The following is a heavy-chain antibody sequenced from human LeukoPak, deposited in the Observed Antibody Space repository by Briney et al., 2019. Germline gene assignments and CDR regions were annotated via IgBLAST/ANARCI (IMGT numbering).Heavy chain of an antibody. CDR1: GFTFSSYW. CDR3: AKDRGYSSSWYVDWFDP. CDR2: IKQDGSEK. V-gene: IGHV3-7*03. J-gene: IGHJ5*02. Sequence: GGSLRLSCAVSGFTFSSYWMSWVRQAPGKGLEWVANIKQDGSEKDYVDSVKGRFTISRDNAKNSLYLQMDSLRAKDTAVYYCAKDRGYSSSWYVDWFDPWGKGTLVTVSS. D-gene: IGHD6-13*01.